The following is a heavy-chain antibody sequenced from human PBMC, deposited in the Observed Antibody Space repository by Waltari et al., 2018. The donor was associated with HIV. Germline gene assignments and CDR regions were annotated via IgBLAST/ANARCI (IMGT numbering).Heavy chain of an antibody. J-gene: IGHJ4*02. Sequence: QVQLGQSGAEVKKPGASVKVSCMASGYTFTSYAMHWVRQAPGQRIEWMGSINAGNVNTKYSQKFQGRVTITRYTSASTAYMELSSLRSEDTAVYYCARPISSGWYPYFDYWGQGTLVTVSS. V-gene: IGHV1-3*01. CDR1: GYTFTSYA. D-gene: IGHD6-19*01. CDR2: INAGNVNT. CDR3: ARPISSGWYPYFDY.